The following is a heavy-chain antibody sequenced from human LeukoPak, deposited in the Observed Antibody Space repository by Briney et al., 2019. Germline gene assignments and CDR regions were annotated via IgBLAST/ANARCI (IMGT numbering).Heavy chain of an antibody. CDR1: GGSISSYY. V-gene: IGHV4-59*01. CDR2: IYYSGST. CDR3: ATMVQGIYTYFGS. D-gene: IGHD3-10*01. J-gene: IGHJ4*02. Sequence: SETLSLTCTVFGGSISSYYWSWIRQPPGKGLEWIGYIYYSGSTNYNPSLKSRVTMSVDTSKNQLSLKLSSVTAADTAVYYCATMVQGIYTYFGSWGQGNLVAVSS.